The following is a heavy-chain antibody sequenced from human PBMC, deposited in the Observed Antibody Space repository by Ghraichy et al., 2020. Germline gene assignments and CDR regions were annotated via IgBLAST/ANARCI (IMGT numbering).Heavy chain of an antibody. Sequence: GEYLKISCAASGFTFSGSAMHWVRQASGKGLEWVGRIRSKGYSYATAYAASVNGRFTISRDDSKNTAYLQMNSLKTEDTAVYYCTRYCGGDAYDAFDIWGQGTMVTVSS. CDR1: GFTFSGSA. D-gene: IGHD2-21*02. CDR2: IRSKGYSYAT. J-gene: IGHJ3*02. CDR3: TRYCGGDAYDAFDI. V-gene: IGHV3-73*01.